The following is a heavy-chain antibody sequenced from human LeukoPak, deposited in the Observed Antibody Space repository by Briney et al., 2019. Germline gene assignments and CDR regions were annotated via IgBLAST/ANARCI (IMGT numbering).Heavy chain of an antibody. CDR2: ISSSGSTI. Sequence: GGSLRLSCVASGFTFSSYELNWVRQAPGKGLEWVSYISSSGSTIYYPDSVKGRFTISRDNAKNSLYLQMNSLRAEDTAVYYCAGGESEYSCSGDFAYWGQGTLVTVSS. CDR1: GFTFSSYE. CDR3: AGGESEYSCSGDFAY. J-gene: IGHJ4*02. V-gene: IGHV3-48*03. D-gene: IGHD6-6*01.